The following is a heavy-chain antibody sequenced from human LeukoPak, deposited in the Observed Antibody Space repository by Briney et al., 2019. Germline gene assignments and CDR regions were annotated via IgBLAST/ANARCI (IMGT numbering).Heavy chain of an antibody. J-gene: IGHJ6*04. D-gene: IGHD3-10*02. CDR1: AFTFSSYG. Sequence: GGSLRLSCAASAFTFSSYGMHWVRQAPGKGLEWVSYISSSGSTIYYADSVKGRFTISRDNAKNSLYLQMNSLRAEDTAVYYCAELGITMIGGVWGKGTTVTISS. CDR3: AELGITMIGGV. V-gene: IGHV3-48*03. CDR2: ISSSGSTI.